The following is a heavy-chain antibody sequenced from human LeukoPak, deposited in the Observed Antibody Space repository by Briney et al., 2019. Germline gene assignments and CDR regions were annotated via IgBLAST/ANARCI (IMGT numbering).Heavy chain of an antibody. CDR2: ISWNSGSI. CDR1: GFTFDDYA. V-gene: IGHV3-9*03. Sequence: GGSLRLSCAASGFTFDDYAMHWVRQAPGKGLEWVSGISWNSGSIGYADSVKGRFTISRDNAKNSLYLQMNSLRAEVMALYYCAKDSGYSSGWYDYWGQGTLVTVSS. J-gene: IGHJ4*02. D-gene: IGHD6-19*01. CDR3: AKDSGYSSGWYDY.